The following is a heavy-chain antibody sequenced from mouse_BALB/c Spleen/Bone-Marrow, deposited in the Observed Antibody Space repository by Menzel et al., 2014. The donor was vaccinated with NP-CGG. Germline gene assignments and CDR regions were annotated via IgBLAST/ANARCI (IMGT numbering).Heavy chain of an antibody. V-gene: IGHV1-7*01. Sequence: VQLAESGPELAKPGASVKMSCKASGYTFTDTWIHWIAQRPGQGLEWIGYINPSTGYAEYNQNFKDKATLTVDKSSSTAYMQMSSQKSEKTAIYDSARDYWGQGTTRTVSS. CDR2: INPSTGYA. CDR1: GYTFTDTW. J-gene: IGHJ2*01. CDR3: ARDY.